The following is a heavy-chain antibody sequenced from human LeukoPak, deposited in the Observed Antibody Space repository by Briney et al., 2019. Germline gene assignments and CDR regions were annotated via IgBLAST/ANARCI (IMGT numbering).Heavy chain of an antibody. CDR1: GGSFNGYY. D-gene: IGHD7-27*01. V-gene: IGHV4-34*01. CDR2: INHSGST. J-gene: IGHJ4*02. Sequence: SETLSLTCAVYGGSFNGYYWSWIRQPPGKELEWIGEINHSGSTNYNPSLKSRVTISVDTSKNQFSLKLSSVTAADTAVYYCARSNWGPVDYWGQGTLVTVSS. CDR3: ARSNWGPVDY.